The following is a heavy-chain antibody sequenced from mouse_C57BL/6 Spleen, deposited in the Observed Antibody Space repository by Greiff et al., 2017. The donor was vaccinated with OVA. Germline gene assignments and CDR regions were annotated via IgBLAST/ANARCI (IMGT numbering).Heavy chain of an antibody. Sequence: QVQLQQPGAELVKPGASVKMSCKASGYTFTSYWITWVKQRPGQGLEWIGDIYPGSGSTNYNEKFKSKATLTVDTSSSTAYMQLSSLTSEDSAVYYCARRGSLREDWYFDVWGTGTTVTVSS. CDR1: GYTFTSYW. V-gene: IGHV1-55*01. J-gene: IGHJ1*03. CDR3: ARRGSLREDWYFDV. CDR2: IYPGSGST. D-gene: IGHD1-1*01.